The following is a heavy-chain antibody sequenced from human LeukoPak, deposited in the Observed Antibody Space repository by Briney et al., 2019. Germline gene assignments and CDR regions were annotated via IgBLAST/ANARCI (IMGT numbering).Heavy chain of an antibody. J-gene: IGHJ3*01. CDR2: ISSSGSTI. CDR1: GFTFDDYG. D-gene: IGHD1-1*01. V-gene: IGHV3-11*04. Sequence: GGSLRLSCATSGFTFDDYGMSWVRQAPGKGLEWVSYISSSGSTIYYADSVKGRFTISRDNARKSLFLQMNSLRAEDTAVYYCVRCTFVLHKRCSAFDVWGQGTMVTVSA. CDR3: VRCTFVLHKRCSAFDV.